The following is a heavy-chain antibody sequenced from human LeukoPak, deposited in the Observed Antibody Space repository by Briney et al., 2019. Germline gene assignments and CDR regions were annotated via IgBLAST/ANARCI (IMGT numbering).Heavy chain of an antibody. CDR1: GFIFSSYA. CDR2: ISDRGDKT. Sequence: GGSLRLSCAASGFIFSSYAMSWVRQAPGKGLEWVSAISDRGDKTHYTDSVKGRFTISRDNSKNTVYLLMSSLRAEDTAIYYCAKDWSCDYWGQGTLVTVSS. D-gene: IGHD1-26*01. CDR3: AKDWSCDY. J-gene: IGHJ4*02. V-gene: IGHV3-23*01.